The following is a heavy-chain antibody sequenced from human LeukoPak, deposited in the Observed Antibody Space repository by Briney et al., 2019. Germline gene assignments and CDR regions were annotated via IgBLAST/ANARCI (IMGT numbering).Heavy chain of an antibody. CDR3: ARGGPVYRGYSYGKGSNWFDP. Sequence: SETLSLTCAVYGGSFSGYYWSWIRQPPGKGLEWIGEINHSGSTNYNPSLKSRVTISVDTSKNQFSLKLSSVTAADTAVYYCARGGPVYRGYSYGKGSNWFDPWGQGTLVTASS. CDR1: GGSFSGYY. J-gene: IGHJ5*02. D-gene: IGHD5-18*01. CDR2: INHSGST. V-gene: IGHV4-34*01.